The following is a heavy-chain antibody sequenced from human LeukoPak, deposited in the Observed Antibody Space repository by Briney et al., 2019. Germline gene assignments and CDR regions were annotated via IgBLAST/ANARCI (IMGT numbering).Heavy chain of an antibody. V-gene: IGHV4-31*03. J-gene: IGHJ6*02. D-gene: IGHD1-26*01. CDR2: IYYSGST. Sequence: SETLSLTCTVSGGSISSSSYYWGWIRQPPGKGLEWIGYIYYSGSTYYNPSLKSRVTISVDTSKNQFSLKLSSVTAADTAVYYCARAGESRYYYGMDVWGQGTTVTVSS. CDR1: GGSISSSSYY. CDR3: ARAGESRYYYGMDV.